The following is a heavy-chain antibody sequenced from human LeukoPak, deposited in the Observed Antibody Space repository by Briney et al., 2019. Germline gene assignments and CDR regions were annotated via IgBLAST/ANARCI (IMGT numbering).Heavy chain of an antibody. J-gene: IGHJ4*02. V-gene: IGHV3-7*04. CDR3: ARAEGYSYAFYFVY. D-gene: IGHD5-18*01. CDR1: GFTFSSYW. Sequence: HPGGSLRLPCAASGFTFSSYWMTWVRQAPGKGLEWVATIKYGGSEKYYADSVKGRFTISRDNAKNSLYLQMNSLRAEDTAVYFCARAEGYSYAFYFVYWGQGTLVTVSS. CDR2: IKYGGSEK.